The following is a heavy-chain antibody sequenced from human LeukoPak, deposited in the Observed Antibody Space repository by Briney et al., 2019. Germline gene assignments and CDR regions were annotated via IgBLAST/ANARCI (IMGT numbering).Heavy chain of an antibody. D-gene: IGHD3-10*01. Sequence: PGGSLRLSCAASGFTFSNYWMSWVRQAPGKGLEWVANIKKDGSEKYYVDSVKGRFTVSRDNAKTSLYLQMNSLRVEDTAVYYCLQYDSGSPWDQGTLVTVSS. J-gene: IGHJ5*02. CDR1: GFTFSNYW. CDR2: IKKDGSEK. V-gene: IGHV3-7*01. CDR3: LQYDSGSP.